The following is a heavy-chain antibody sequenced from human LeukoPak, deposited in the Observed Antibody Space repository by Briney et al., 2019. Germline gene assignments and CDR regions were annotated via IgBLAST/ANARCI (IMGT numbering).Heavy chain of an antibody. CDR3: ARGVAVAGPSFGY. CDR1: GGSISSYY. Sequence: SETLSLTCTVSGGSISSYYWSWIRQPPGKGLEWIGYIYYSGSTNYNPSLKSRVTISVDTSKNQFSLKLSSVTAADTAVYYCARGVAVAGPSFGYWGQQSLVTVSS. CDR2: IYYSGST. J-gene: IGHJ4*02. V-gene: IGHV4-59*01. D-gene: IGHD6-19*01.